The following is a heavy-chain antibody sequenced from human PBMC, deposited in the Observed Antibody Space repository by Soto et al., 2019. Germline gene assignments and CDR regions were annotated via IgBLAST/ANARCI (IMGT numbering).Heavy chain of an antibody. Sequence: SETLSLTCAVYGGSFSGYYWSWIRQPPGKGLEWIGEINHRGSTNYNPSLKSRVTISVDTSKNQFSLKLSSVTAADTAVYYCARALVGVTSMRFPYVDYWGQGTLVTVSA. CDR1: GGSFSGYY. D-gene: IGHD1-26*01. J-gene: IGHJ4*02. V-gene: IGHV4-34*01. CDR2: INHRGST. CDR3: ARALVGVTSMRFPYVDY.